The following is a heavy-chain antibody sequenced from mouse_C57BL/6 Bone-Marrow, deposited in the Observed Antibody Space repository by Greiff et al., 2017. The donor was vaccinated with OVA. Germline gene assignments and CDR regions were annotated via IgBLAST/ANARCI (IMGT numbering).Heavy chain of an antibody. CDR1: GYTFTSYW. V-gene: IGHV1-64*01. D-gene: IGHD1-1*01. Sequence: QVQLQQPGAELVKPGASVKLSCKASGYTFTSYWMTWVKQRPGQGLEWIGKIYPNSGSTNYNEKFKSKATLTVDTSSSTAYMQLSSLTSEDSAVYDCARGLNYSGSSQFAYWGQGTLVTVSA. CDR3: ARGLNYSGSSQFAY. CDR2: IYPNSGST. J-gene: IGHJ3*01.